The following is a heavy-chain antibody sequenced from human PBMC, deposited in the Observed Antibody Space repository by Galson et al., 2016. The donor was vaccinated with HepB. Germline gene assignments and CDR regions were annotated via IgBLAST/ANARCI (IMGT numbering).Heavy chain of an antibody. D-gene: IGHD3-10*01. CDR1: GYTFTNYA. Sequence: SVKVSCKASGYTFTNYAIHWVRQAPGQRLEWMGWINAGNGNTNYSPKFQGRVTITRDTSASTAFMELRSLRSEDTAVYYCAREGPLLWFGAFKYYFDYWGQGALVTVSS. CDR3: AREGPLLWFGAFKYYFDY. J-gene: IGHJ4*02. V-gene: IGHV1-3*01. CDR2: INAGNGNT.